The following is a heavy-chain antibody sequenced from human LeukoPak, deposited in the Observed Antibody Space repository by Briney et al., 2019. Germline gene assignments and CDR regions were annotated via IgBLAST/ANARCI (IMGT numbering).Heavy chain of an antibody. CDR3: ARDSAAPGYYYMDV. CDR1: GFTFSSYS. D-gene: IGHD6-6*01. V-gene: IGHV3-48*04. J-gene: IGHJ6*03. Sequence: GGSLRLSCAASGFTFSSYSMNWVRQAPGKGLEWVSYISSSSSTIYYADSVKGRVTISRDNTKNSLYLQMNSLRAEDTGIYYCARDSAAPGYYYMDVWGKGTTVTISS. CDR2: ISSSSSTI.